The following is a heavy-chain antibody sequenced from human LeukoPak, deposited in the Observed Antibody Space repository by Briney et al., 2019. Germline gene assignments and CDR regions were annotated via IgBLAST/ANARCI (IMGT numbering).Heavy chain of an antibody. CDR1: GGSITSGNYF. J-gene: IGHJ4*02. D-gene: IGHD4-17*01. Sequence: SETLSLTCTVSGGSITSGNYFWGWIRQPPGKGLEWIGTIYYSGNTYYNPSPESRVTISLDTSKNQFSLKLNSVTAADTAVYYCARHVDYGDRLYWGQGTLVTVSS. CDR2: IYYSGNT. V-gene: IGHV4-39*01. CDR3: ARHVDYGDRLY.